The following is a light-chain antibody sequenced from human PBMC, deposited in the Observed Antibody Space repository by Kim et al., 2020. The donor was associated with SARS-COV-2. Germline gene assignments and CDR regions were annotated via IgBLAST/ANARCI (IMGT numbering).Light chain of an antibody. J-gene: IGLJ1*01. Sequence: GGTSSCTGGGSNIGAGYDVHWYQQLPGAAPKLLIYGNNNRPSGVPDRLSASKSGTSASLAITGLQAEDEADYYCQSYDSSLSAYVFGTGTKVTVL. CDR3: QSYDSSLSAYV. V-gene: IGLV1-40*01. CDR2: GNN. CDR1: GSNIGAGYD.